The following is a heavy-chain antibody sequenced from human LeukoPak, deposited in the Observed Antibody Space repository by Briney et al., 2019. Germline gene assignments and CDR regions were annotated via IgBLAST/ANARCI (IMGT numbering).Heavy chain of an antibody. CDR3: ASLGTLRS. V-gene: IGHV4-39*01. J-gene: IGHJ5*02. CDR1: GASVSSGSYY. CDR2: ISYSGTN. D-gene: IGHD7-27*01. Sequence: SETLSLTCTVSGASVSSGSYYWGWIRQPPGKGLEWIGSISYSGTNYNNPSLKSRVSISIDTSKNQFSVKLTSVTAADTAMYYCASLGTLRSWGQGTLVTVSS.